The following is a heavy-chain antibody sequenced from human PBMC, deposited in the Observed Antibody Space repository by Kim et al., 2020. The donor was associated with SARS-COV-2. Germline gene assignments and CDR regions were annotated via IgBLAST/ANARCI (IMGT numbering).Heavy chain of an antibody. CDR1: GGSISSGGYS. J-gene: IGHJ4*02. CDR2: IYYSGST. Sequence: SETLSLTCAVSGGSISSGGYSWSWIRQPPGKGLEWIGYIYYSGSTYYNPSPKSRVTISVDRSKNQFSLKLSSVTAADTAVYYCARGRDGYNWGPFDYWGQGTLVTVSS. V-gene: IGHV4-30-2*01. D-gene: IGHD5-12*01. CDR3: ARGRDGYNWGPFDY.